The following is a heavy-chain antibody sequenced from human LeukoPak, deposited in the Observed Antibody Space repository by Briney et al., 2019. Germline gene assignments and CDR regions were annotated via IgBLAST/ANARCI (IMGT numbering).Heavy chain of an antibody. CDR3: AREAPRGYYMDV. J-gene: IGHJ6*03. V-gene: IGHV3-21*01. CDR1: GFTFSSYA. Sequence: GGSLRLSCAASGFTFSSYAMSWVRQAPGKGLEWVSSISSSSSYIYYADSVKGRFTISRDNAKNSLYLQMNSLRAEDTAVYYCAREAPRGYYMDVWGKGTTVTISS. D-gene: IGHD3-16*01. CDR2: ISSSSSYI.